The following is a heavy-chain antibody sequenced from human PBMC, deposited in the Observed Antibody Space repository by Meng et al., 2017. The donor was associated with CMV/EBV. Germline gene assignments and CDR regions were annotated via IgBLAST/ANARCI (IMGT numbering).Heavy chain of an antibody. J-gene: IGHJ4*02. Sequence: SVKVSCKASGYTFTGNYIRWVRQAPGQGLEWMGRINPNSGGTNYAQKFQGRVTLTRNTSINTAYLELSSLRSDDTAVYYCARASESNNWGQGTLVTVSS. CDR3: ARASESNN. CDR2: INPNSGGT. V-gene: IGHV1-2*06. CDR1: GYTFTGNY.